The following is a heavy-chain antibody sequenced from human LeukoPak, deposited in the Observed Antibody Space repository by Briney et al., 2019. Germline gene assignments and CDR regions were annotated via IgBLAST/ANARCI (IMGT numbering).Heavy chain of an antibody. V-gene: IGHV3-23*01. D-gene: IGHD6-6*01. CDR2: ISGSGGST. Sequence: PRGSLRLSCAASGFTFSSYAMSWVRQAPGKGLEWVSAISGSGGSTYYADSVKGRFTISRDNSKNTLYLQMNSLRAEDTAVYYCAKVEYTEEDGYSSSSHFDYWGQGTLVTVSS. CDR1: GFTFSSYA. CDR3: AKVEYTEEDGYSSSSHFDY. J-gene: IGHJ4*02.